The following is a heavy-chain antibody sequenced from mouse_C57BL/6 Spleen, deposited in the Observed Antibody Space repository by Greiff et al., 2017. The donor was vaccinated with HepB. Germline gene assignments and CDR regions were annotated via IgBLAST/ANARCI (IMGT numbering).Heavy chain of an antibody. D-gene: IGHD2-4*01. V-gene: IGHV3-6*01. CDR1: GYSITSGYY. Sequence: EVKLMESGPGLVKPSQSLSLTCSVTGYSITSGYYWNWIRQFPGNKLEWMGYISYDGSNNYNPSLKNRISITRDTSKNQFFLKLNSVTTEDTATYYCARHGLPYYFDYWGQGTTLTVSS. CDR2: ISYDGSN. J-gene: IGHJ2*01. CDR3: ARHGLPYYFDY.